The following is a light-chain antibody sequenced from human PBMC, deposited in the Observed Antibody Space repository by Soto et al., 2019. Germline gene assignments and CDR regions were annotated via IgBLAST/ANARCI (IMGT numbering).Light chain of an antibody. V-gene: IGKV4-1*01. Sequence: DIVMTQSPDSLAVSLGERATISCKSSQTVLYGNNKRYYLAWYQQKSGQPPRLLLYWASTRGSGVPDRFTGSGSGTDFTLTITSLQAEDVAVYYCQQYFANPRTFGQGTKVEIK. CDR3: QQYFANPRT. CDR2: WAS. CDR1: QTVLYGNNKRYY. J-gene: IGKJ1*01.